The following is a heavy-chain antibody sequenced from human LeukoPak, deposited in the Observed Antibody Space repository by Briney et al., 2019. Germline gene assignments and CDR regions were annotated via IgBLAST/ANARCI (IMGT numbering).Heavy chain of an antibody. CDR1: GGTFSSYA. CDR3: ARGFVDGYCSGGSCHNWFDP. D-gene: IGHD2-15*01. J-gene: IGHJ5*02. CDR2: IIPIFGTA. Sequence: SVKVSCKASGGTFSSYAISWVRQAPGQGLEWMGGIIPIFGTANYAQKFQGRVTITADESTSTAYMELGSLRSEDTAVYYCARGFVDGYCSGGSCHNWFDPWGQGTLVTVSS. V-gene: IGHV1-69*13.